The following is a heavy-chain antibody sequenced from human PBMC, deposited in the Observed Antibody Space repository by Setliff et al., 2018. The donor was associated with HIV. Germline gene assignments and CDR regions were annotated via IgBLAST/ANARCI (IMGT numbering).Heavy chain of an antibody. Sequence: VASVKVSCKASGYTFLNYGISWVRQTPGRGLEWMAWINVGNGSTKTARKFQGRVALTTDTSTTTASMELRSLRSDDTAVYYCVRGHCNSDKCWYTWFDPWGQGTLVTVSS. D-gene: IGHD2-2*01. CDR2: INVGNGST. J-gene: IGHJ5*02. V-gene: IGHV1-18*01. CDR1: GYTFLNYG. CDR3: VRGHCNSDKCWYTWFDP.